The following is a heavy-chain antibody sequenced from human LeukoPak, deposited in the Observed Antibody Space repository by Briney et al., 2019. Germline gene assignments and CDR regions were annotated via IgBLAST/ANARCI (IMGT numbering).Heavy chain of an antibody. CDR1: GGSISSYY. V-gene: IGHV4-59*01. D-gene: IGHD3-10*01. Sequence: PSETLSLTCTVSGGSISSYYWSWIRQPPGKGLEWIGYIYYSWSTNYNPSLKGRVAISIDTSKNQFSLKLSSVTAADTAVYYCARQRPLWFGELFYYYYYMDVWGKGTTVTVSS. CDR2: IYYSWST. J-gene: IGHJ6*03. CDR3: ARQRPLWFGELFYYYYYMDV.